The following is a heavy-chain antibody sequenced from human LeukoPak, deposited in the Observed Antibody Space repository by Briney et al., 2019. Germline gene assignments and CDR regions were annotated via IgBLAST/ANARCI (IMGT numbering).Heavy chain of an antibody. CDR2: IYYSGST. J-gene: IGHJ4*02. CDR1: GGSISSSSYY. CDR3: AREALSLLYSSSQPAVYYFDY. Sequence: SETLSLTCTVSGGSISSSSYYWGWIRQPPGKGLEWIGSIYYSGSTYYNPSLKSRVTISVDTSKNQFSLKLSFVTAADTAVYYCAREALSLLYSSSQPAVYYFDYWGQGTLVTVSS. D-gene: IGHD6-13*01. V-gene: IGHV4-39*07.